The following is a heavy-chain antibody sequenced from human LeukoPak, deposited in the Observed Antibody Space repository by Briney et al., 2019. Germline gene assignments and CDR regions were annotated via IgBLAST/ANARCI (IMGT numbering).Heavy chain of an antibody. D-gene: IGHD6-19*01. CDR2: IWYGGSNK. V-gene: IGHV3-30*02. Sequence: GGSLRLSCAASGFTLSIYGMHWVRQAPGKGLECVAVIWYGGSNKYYADSVKGRFTISRDNSKNTLYLQMNSLRAEDTAVFYCAKDLRSKVAALDYWGQGTLVTVSS. J-gene: IGHJ4*02. CDR1: GFTLSIYG. CDR3: AKDLRSKVAALDY.